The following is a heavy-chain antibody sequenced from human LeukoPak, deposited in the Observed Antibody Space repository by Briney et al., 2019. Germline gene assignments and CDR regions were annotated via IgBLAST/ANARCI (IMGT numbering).Heavy chain of an antibody. CDR2: IYHSGST. D-gene: IGHD6-19*01. V-gene: IGHV4-30-2*01. J-gene: IGHJ6*02. CDR1: GGSISSGGYS. CDR3: AGQLAVAGTLQGYGMDV. Sequence: PSETLSLTCAVSGGSISSGGYSWSWIRQPPGKGLEWIGYIYHSGSTYYNPSLKSRVTISVDTSKNQFSLKLSSVTAADTAVYYCAGQLAVAGTLQGYGMDVWGQGTTVTVSS.